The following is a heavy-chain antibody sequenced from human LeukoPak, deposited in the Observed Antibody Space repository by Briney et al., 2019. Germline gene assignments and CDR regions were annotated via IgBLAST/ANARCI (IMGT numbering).Heavy chain of an antibody. CDR1: GGSFSGYY. Sequence: SETLSLTCAVYGGSFSGYYWSWIRQPPGKGLEWTGEINHSGSTNYNPSLKSRVTISVDTSKNQFSLKLSSVTAADTAVYYCAGYYGSGSYYGWFDPWGQGTLVTVSS. J-gene: IGHJ5*02. D-gene: IGHD3-10*01. CDR2: INHSGST. CDR3: AGYYGSGSYYGWFDP. V-gene: IGHV4-34*01.